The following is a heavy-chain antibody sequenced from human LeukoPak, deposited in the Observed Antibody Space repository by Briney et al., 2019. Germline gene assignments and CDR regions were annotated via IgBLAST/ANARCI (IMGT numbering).Heavy chain of an antibody. D-gene: IGHD3-22*01. Sequence: ASVKVSCKASGYTFTSYGISWVRPAPGQGLEWMGWISAYNGNTNYAQKLQGRVTMTTDTSTSTAYMELRSLRSDDTAVYYCARDATMIVAYYFDYWGQGTLVTVSS. CDR1: GYTFTSYG. V-gene: IGHV1-18*01. J-gene: IGHJ4*02. CDR3: ARDATMIVAYYFDY. CDR2: ISAYNGNT.